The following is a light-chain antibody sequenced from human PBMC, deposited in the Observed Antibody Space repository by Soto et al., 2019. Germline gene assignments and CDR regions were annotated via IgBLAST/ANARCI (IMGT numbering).Light chain of an antibody. CDR3: SSYTTSNTRQIV. Sequence: QSVLTQPASVSGSPGQSITISCTGTSSDVGGYNYVSWYQHHPGKAPKLLIYDVSNRPSGISNRFPGSKSDNTASLTISGLQPEEEADYYCSSYTTSNTRQIVFGTGTKVTVL. CDR1: SSDVGGYNY. J-gene: IGLJ1*01. V-gene: IGLV2-14*03. CDR2: DVS.